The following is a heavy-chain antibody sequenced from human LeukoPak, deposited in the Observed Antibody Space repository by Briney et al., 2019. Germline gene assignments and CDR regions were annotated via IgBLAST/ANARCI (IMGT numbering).Heavy chain of an antibody. D-gene: IGHD6-13*01. CDR1: GGTISNYY. CDR3: ARNLIPEQLVVNF. V-gene: IGHV4-59*01. Sequence: SETLSLTCTVSGGTISNYYWNWIRQPPGKGLEWIGYIYYTGSTNYNPSLKSRVTMSVDTSKNQFSLNLQSVTPEDTAVYYCARNLIPEQLVVNFWGQGTLVTVSS. CDR2: IYYTGST. J-gene: IGHJ4*02.